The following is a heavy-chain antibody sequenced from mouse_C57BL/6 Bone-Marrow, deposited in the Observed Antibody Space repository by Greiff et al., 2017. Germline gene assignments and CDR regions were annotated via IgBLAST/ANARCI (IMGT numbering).Heavy chain of an antibody. CDR3: ASDDLAY. CDR2: IYPRDGST. D-gene: IGHD2-12*01. Sequence: QVQLKESGPELVKPGASVKLSCKASGYTFTSYDINWVKQRPGQGLEWIGWIYPRDGSTKYNEKFKGKATLTVDTSSSTAYMELHSLTSEDSAVYVCASDDLAYWGQGTMVTVSA. V-gene: IGHV1-85*01. J-gene: IGHJ3*01. CDR1: GYTFTSYD.